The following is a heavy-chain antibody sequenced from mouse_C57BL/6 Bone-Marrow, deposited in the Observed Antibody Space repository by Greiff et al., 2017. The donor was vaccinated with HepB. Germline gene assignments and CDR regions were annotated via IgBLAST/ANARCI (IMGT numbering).Heavy chain of an antibody. CDR2: INPGSGGT. Sequence: VQPQQSGAELVRPGTSVKVSCKASGYAFTNYLIEWVKQRPGQGLEWIGVINPGSGGTNYNEKFKGKATLTADKSSSTACMQLSSLTSEDSAVYFCARYPIYYGHYWGQGTTLTVSS. D-gene: IGHD2-1*01. J-gene: IGHJ2*01. CDR1: GYAFTNYL. CDR3: ARYPIYYGHY. V-gene: IGHV1-54*01.